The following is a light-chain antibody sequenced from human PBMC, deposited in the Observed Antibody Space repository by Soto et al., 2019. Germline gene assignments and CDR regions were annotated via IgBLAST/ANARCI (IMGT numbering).Light chain of an antibody. V-gene: IGLV2-14*01. CDR2: VVS. CDR3: SSYRRSSTYV. Sequence: QSVLTQPASVSGSPGQSITISCTGTSSDVGTYNFVSWYQQHPGKAPKLMIYVVSNRPSGVSDRFSGSKSGNTASLTISGLKYEDEADYYCSSYRRSSTYVFGTGTKVXVL. J-gene: IGLJ1*01. CDR1: SSDVGTYNF.